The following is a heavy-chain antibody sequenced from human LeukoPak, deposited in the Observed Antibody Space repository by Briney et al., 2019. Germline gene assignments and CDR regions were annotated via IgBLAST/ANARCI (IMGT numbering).Heavy chain of an antibody. Sequence: ASVKASCKASGYTFTSYAMHWVRQATGQGLEWMGWMNPNNGNTGYAQKFQGRLTMTRNTSISTAYMELSSLRSEDTAVYYCARGALEMATISYWGQGTLVTVSS. CDR2: MNPNNGNT. CDR1: GYTFTSYA. V-gene: IGHV1-8*02. J-gene: IGHJ4*02. D-gene: IGHD5-24*01. CDR3: ARGALEMATISY.